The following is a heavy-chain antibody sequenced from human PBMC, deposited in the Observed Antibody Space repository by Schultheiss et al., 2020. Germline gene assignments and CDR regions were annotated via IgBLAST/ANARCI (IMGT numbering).Heavy chain of an antibody. CDR3: ARVPMTTVTIYAFDI. Sequence: ASVKVSCKASGYTFTSYYMHWVRQAPGQGLEWMGIINPSGGSTSYAQKFQGRVTMTRDTSTSTVYMELSSLRSEDTAVYYCARVPMTTVTIYAFDIWGQGKMVTVSS. CDR2: INPSGGST. V-gene: IGHV1-46*01. CDR1: GYTFTSYY. D-gene: IGHD4-17*01. J-gene: IGHJ3*02.